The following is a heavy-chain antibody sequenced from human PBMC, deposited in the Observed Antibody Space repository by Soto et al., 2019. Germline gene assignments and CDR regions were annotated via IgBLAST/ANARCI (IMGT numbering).Heavy chain of an antibody. J-gene: IGHJ3*01. Sequence: QVQLVQSGAEVKKPGASVKVSWKAFGYTFTSYGSSWVRQAPGQGLEWMGWISAYNGNTNYAQKLQGRVTMTTDTSTNTAYMELRSLRSDDTAVYYCARDIFSLYYGSGGTWGQGTMVTVSS. CDR2: ISAYNGNT. CDR1: GYTFTSYG. D-gene: IGHD3-10*01. CDR3: ARDIFSLYYGSGGT. V-gene: IGHV1-18*01.